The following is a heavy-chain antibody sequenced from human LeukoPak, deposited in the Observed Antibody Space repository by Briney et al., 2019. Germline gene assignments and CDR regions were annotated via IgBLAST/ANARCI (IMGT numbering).Heavy chain of an antibody. D-gene: IGHD1-26*01. J-gene: IGHJ3*02. Sequence: GGSLRLSCAASGFTFSSYDMHWVRQATGKGLEWVSAIGTAGDTYYPGSVKGRFTISRENAKNSLYLQMNSLRAGDTAVYYCARDLGHGAFDIWGQGTMVTVSS. CDR2: IGTAGDT. CDR1: GFTFSSYD. CDR3: ARDLGHGAFDI. V-gene: IGHV3-13*04.